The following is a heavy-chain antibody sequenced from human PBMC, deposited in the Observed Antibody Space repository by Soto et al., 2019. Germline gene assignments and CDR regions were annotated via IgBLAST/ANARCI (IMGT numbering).Heavy chain of an antibody. CDR3: ARSRTSDTSNYYYYFDY. Sequence: PSETLSLTCTVSRGSISSYYWNWVLHPAGVGLEWIGRIYSSGITNYNPALKSRVTMSVDTSKNQFSLKLSSVTSAHTAVYYCARSRTSDTSNYYYYFDYWGQGTLVTVSS. V-gene: IGHV4-4*07. J-gene: IGHJ4*02. CDR1: RGSISSYY. CDR2: IYSSGIT. D-gene: IGHD3-22*01.